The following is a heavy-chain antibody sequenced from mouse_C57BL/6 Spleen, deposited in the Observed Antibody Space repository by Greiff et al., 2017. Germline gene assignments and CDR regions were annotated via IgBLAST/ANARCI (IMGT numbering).Heavy chain of an antibody. CDR3: ARYPLITTVVDYYAMDY. D-gene: IGHD1-1*01. CDR2: IDPSDSYT. CDR1: GYTFTSYW. J-gene: IGHJ4*01. V-gene: IGHV1-69*01. Sequence: VKLMESGAELVMPGASVKLSCKASGYTFTSYWMHWVKQRPGQGLEWIGEIDPSDSYTNYNQKFKGKSTLTVDKSSSTAYMQLSSLTSEDSAVYYCARYPLITTVVDYYAMDYWGQGTSVTVSS.